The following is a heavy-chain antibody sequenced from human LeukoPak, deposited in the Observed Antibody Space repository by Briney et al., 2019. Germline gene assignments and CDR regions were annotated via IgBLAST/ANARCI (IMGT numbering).Heavy chain of an antibody. CDR1: GFTFTSSA. CDR2: IVVGSGNT. J-gene: IGHJ4*02. D-gene: IGHD3-10*01. CDR3: ARVSGSGSSFDY. Sequence: ASVKVSCKASGFTFTSSAVQWVRQARGQRLEWIGWIVVGSGNTNYAQKFQERVTITRDMSTSTAYMDLSSLRSEDTAVYYCARVSGSGSSFDYWGQGTLVTVSS. V-gene: IGHV1-58*01.